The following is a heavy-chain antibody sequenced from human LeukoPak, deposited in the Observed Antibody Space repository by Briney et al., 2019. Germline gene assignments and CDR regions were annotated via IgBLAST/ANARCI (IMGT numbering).Heavy chain of an antibody. D-gene: IGHD2-15*01. V-gene: IGHV1-69*04. J-gene: IGHJ3*02. Sequence: GSSVKVSCKASGGTFSSYAISWVRQAPGQGLEWMGRIIPILGIANYAQKFQGRVMITADKSTSTAYMELSSLRSEDTAVYYCAREVVAATPRTADAFDIWGQGTMVTVSS. CDR1: GGTFSSYA. CDR2: IIPILGIA. CDR3: AREVVAATPRTADAFDI.